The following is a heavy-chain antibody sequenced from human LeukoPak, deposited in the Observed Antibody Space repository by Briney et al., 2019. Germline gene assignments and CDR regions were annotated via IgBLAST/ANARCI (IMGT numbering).Heavy chain of an antibody. CDR3: AKDTRTHYDILTGFNWFDP. CDR2: ISWNSGNI. D-gene: IGHD3-9*01. V-gene: IGHV3-9*01. Sequence: PGGSLRLSCAASGFTFDDYAMYWVRQPPGKGLEWVSGISWNSGNIAYADSVKGRFTISRDNAKNSLYLQMNSLRAEDTALYYCAKDTRTHYDILTGFNWFDPRGQGTLVTVSS. CDR1: GFTFDDYA. J-gene: IGHJ5*02.